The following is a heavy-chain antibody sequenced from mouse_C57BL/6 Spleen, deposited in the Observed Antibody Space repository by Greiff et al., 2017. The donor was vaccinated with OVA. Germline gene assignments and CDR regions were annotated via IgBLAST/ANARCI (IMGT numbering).Heavy chain of an antibody. D-gene: IGHD2-2*01. Sequence: EVQLQQSGPGLVKPSQSLSLTCSVTGYSITSGYYWNWIRQFPGNKLEWMGYISYDGSNNYNPSLKNRISITRDTSKNQFFLKLNSVTTEDTATYYCARYGYGDAMDYWGQGTSVTVSS. CDR2: ISYDGSN. CDR3: ARYGYGDAMDY. J-gene: IGHJ4*01. CDR1: GYSITSGYY. V-gene: IGHV3-6*01.